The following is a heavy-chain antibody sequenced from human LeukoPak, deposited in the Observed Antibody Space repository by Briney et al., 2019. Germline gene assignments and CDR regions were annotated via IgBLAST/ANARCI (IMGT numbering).Heavy chain of an antibody. CDR2: INHSGST. Sequence: KPSETLSLTCAVYGGSFSGYYWSWIRQPPGKGLEWIGEINHSGSTNYNPSLKSRVTISVDTSKNQFSLKLSSVTAADTAVYYCARQGYDSHPDNWFDPWGQGTLVTVSS. J-gene: IGHJ5*02. CDR3: ARQGYDSHPDNWFDP. CDR1: GGSFSGYY. D-gene: IGHD3-22*01. V-gene: IGHV4-34*01.